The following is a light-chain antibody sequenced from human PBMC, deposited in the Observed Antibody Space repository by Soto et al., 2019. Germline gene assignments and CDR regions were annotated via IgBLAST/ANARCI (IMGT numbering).Light chain of an antibody. CDR2: AAS. J-gene: IGKJ1*01. V-gene: IGKV1-12*01. CDR1: QGISSW. CDR3: QQYYSYPRT. Sequence: DIQMTQSPSSVSASVGDRFTITCRASQGISSWLAWYQQKPGKAPKLLIYAASPLQSGVPSRFSGSGSGTDFTLTISCLQSEDFATYYCQQYYSYPRTFGQGTKVDIK.